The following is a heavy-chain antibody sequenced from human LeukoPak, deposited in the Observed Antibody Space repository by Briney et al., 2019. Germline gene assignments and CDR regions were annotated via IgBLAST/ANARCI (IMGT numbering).Heavy chain of an antibody. J-gene: IGHJ4*02. CDR3: ARDDSSGYY. CDR1: GXXXXXXX. Sequence: PGGSLRLSCAASGXXXXXXXXHXXRQAXXXXLEWVAVISYDGSNKYYADSVKGRFTISRDNAKNSLYLQMNSLRAEDTAVYYCARDDSSGYYWGQGTLVTVSS. CDR2: ISYDGSNK. D-gene: IGHD3-22*01. V-gene: IGHV3-30-3*01.